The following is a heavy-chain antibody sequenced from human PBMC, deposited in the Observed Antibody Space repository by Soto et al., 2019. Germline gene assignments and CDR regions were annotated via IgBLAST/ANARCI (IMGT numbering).Heavy chain of an antibody. CDR1: VFTFTSYA. J-gene: IGHJ6*02. D-gene: IGHD2-2*01. Sequence: PGGSLRLSCAASVFTFTSYAMSWVRQAPGKGLEWVSIISGSAGRTYYADSVKGRFSISRDNSKNTLYLHMNSLRAEDTAIYYCAKVTSARVFYFGLDVWGQGTTVTVS. CDR3: AKVTSARVFYFGLDV. V-gene: IGHV3-23*01. CDR2: ISGSAGRT.